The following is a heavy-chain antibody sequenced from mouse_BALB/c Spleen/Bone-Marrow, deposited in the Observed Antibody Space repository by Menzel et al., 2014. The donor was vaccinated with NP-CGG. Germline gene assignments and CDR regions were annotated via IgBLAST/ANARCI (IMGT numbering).Heavy chain of an antibody. CDR1: GFTFSSFG. CDR3: ARSPYGYDGRDY. CDR2: ISSGSCTI. J-gene: IGHJ4*01. V-gene: IGHV5-17*02. D-gene: IGHD2-2*01. Sequence: EVKLVESGGGLVQPGGSRKLSCAASGFTFSSFGMHWVRQAPEKGLEWVAYISSGSCTIYYADTVKGRFTISRDNPKNTLFLKMTSLRSEDTAMYYCARSPYGYDGRDYWGQGTSVTVSS.